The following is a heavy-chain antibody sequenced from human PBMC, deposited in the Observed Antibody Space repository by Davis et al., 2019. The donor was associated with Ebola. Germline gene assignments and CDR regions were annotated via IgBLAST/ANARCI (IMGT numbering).Heavy chain of an antibody. J-gene: IGHJ6*02. V-gene: IGHV3-11*06. Sequence: GESLKISCAASGFTFSDHYMAWIRQAPGRGLEWVSYITISSGYTTYADSVKGRFSTSKDNAKNSVYLQMNSLRADDTAVYYCARRPLGVKRERDAYFYYGLDVWGQGTTVTVSS. CDR1: GFTFSDHY. CDR3: ARRPLGVKRERDAYFYYGLDV. CDR2: ITISSGYT. D-gene: IGHD2/OR15-2a*01.